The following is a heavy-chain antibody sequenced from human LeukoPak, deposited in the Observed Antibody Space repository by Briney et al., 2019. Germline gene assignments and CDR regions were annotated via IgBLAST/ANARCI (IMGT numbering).Heavy chain of an antibody. CDR1: GYSFPSYW. CDR2: IYPGDSDT. Sequence: GESLKISCKGSGYSFPSYWIGWARQMPGKGLDWMGIIYPGDSDTRYRPSLQGQATISADKSISTAYLQWNSLKASDTAMYYCASSVQYNYGYYWGQGTLVTVSS. D-gene: IGHD5-18*01. CDR3: ASSVQYNYGYY. J-gene: IGHJ4*02. V-gene: IGHV5-51*01.